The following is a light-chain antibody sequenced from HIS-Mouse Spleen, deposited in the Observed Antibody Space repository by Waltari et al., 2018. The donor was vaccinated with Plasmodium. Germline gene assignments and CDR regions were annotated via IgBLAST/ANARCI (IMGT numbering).Light chain of an antibody. Sequence: SYELTQPPSVSVSPGQTARITSSGDALPQKSAYWYQQKSGQAPVLVIYEDSKRPSGIPERFSGSSSGTMATLTISGAQVEDEADYYCYSTDSSGNHRVFGGGTKLTVL. CDR1: ALPQKS. J-gene: IGLJ3*02. CDR3: YSTDSSGNHRV. CDR2: EDS. V-gene: IGLV3-10*01.